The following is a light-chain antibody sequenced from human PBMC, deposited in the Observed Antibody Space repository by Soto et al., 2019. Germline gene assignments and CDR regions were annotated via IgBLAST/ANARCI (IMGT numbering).Light chain of an antibody. CDR1: SSDVGAYNY. CDR3: CSYTTRGTLV. J-gene: IGLJ2*01. Sequence: QSVLTQPASVSGSPGQSIPISCIATSSDVGAYNYVSWYQQHPGKAPKVLIYEVRNRPSGVSNRFSGSKTGNTASLTISGLHTEDEADYYCCSYTTRGTLVFGGGTKVTVL. CDR2: EVR. V-gene: IGLV2-14*01.